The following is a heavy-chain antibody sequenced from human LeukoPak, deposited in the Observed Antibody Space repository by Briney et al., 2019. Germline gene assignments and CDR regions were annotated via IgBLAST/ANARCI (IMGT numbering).Heavy chain of an antibody. CDR2: INRDGSST. J-gene: IGHJ5*02. CDR3: ARVGATDT. CDR1: GFTFSSYW. D-gene: IGHD1-26*01. V-gene: IGHV3-74*01. Sequence: GGSLRLSCAASGFTFSSYWMHWVRQAPGKGLVWVSRINRDGSSTSYADSVKGRFTSSRDNAKNTLYLQMNSLRAEDTAVYYCARVGATDTWGQGTLVTVSS.